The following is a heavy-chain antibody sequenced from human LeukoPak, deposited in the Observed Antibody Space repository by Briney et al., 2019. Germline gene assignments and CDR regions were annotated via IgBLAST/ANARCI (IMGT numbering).Heavy chain of an antibody. D-gene: IGHD5-24*01. CDR3: ARDVEMATPAADYNWFDP. CDR1: GFTFDDYG. J-gene: IGHJ5*02. V-gene: IGHV3-20*04. CDR2: INWNGGST. Sequence: PGGSLRLSCAASGFTFDDYGMSWVRQAPGKGLEWLSGINWNGGSTGYADSVKGRFTISRDNAKNSLYLQMNSLRAEDTALYYCARDVEMATPAADYNWFDPWGQGTLVTVSS.